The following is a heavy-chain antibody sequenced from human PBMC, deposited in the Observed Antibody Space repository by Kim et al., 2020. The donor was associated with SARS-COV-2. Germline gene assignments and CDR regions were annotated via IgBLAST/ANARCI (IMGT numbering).Heavy chain of an antibody. CDR1: GGSFSGYY. D-gene: IGHD3-3*01. V-gene: IGHV4-34*01. J-gene: IGHJ6*02. CDR2: INHSGST. CDR3: ASGNMSDYDFWSGYYTYYYGMDV. Sequence: SETLSLTCAVYGGSFSGYYWSWIRHPPGKGLEWIGEINHSGSTNYNPSLKSRVTISVDTSKNQFSLKLSSVTASDTAVYYCASGNMSDYDFWSGYYTYYYGMDVWGQGTTVTVSS.